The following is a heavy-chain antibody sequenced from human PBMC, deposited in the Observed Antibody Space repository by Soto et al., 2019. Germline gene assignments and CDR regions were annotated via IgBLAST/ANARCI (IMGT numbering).Heavy chain of an antibody. CDR3: ASESFGVIISGGRDAFDI. CDR1: GGTFSTYA. V-gene: IGHV1-69*01. Sequence: QVQLVQSGAEVKKPGSSVKVSCKASGGTFSTYAISWVRQAPGQGLEWMGGIIPIFGTAKYAQKFQGRVTITADESTSTAYMELSSLRSEDTAVYYCASESFGVIISGGRDAFDIWGQGTMVTVSS. CDR2: IIPIFGTA. D-gene: IGHD3-3*01. J-gene: IGHJ3*02.